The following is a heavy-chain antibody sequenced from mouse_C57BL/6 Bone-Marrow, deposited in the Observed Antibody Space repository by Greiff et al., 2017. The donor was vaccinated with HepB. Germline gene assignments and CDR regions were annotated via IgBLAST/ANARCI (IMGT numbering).Heavy chain of an antibody. J-gene: IGHJ2*01. CDR1: GFTFNTYA. CDR3: VREGIYYGNYYYFDY. V-gene: IGHV10-3*01. D-gene: IGHD2-1*01. Sequence: EVHLVESGGGLVQPKGSLKLSCAASGFTFNTYAMHWVRQAPGKGLEWVARIRSKSSNYATYYADSVKDRFTISRDDSQSMLYLQMNNLKTEDTAMYYCVREGIYYGNYYYFDYWGQGTTLTVSS. CDR2: IRSKSSNYAT.